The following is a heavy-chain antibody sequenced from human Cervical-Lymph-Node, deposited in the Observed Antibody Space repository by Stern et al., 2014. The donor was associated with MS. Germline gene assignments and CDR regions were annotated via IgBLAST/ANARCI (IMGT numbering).Heavy chain of an antibody. Sequence: EVQLVESGAEVKKPGESLKISCKGSGYSFTSYWIGWVRQMPGKGLEWVGHIYPGDYDTIYSPSFQGQVAISADKSISTAYLQWSSLKASDTAMYYCARDTLSYDSSGYSTDAFDIWGQGTMVTVSS. CDR1: GYSFTSYW. V-gene: IGHV5-51*03. J-gene: IGHJ3*02. D-gene: IGHD3-22*01. CDR2: IYPGDYDT. CDR3: ARDTLSYDSSGYSTDAFDI.